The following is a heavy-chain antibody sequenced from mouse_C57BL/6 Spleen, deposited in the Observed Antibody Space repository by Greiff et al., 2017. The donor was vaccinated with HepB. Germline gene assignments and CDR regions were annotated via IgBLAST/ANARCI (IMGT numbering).Heavy chain of an antibody. J-gene: IGHJ1*03. CDR3: ARSPGSSGYWYFDV. V-gene: IGHV14-3*01. D-gene: IGHD1-1*01. CDR2: LDPANGNT. CDR1: GFNIKNTY. Sequence: VQLKQSVAELVRPGASVKLSCTASGFNIKNTYMHWVKQRPEQGLEWIGRLDPANGNTNYAPKFQGKATITADTSSNTAYLQLSSLTSEDTAIYYCARSPGSSGYWYFDVWGTGTTVTVSS.